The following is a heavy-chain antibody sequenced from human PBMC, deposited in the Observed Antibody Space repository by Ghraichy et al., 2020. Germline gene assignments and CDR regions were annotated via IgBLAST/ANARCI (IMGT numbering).Heavy chain of an antibody. V-gene: IGHV3-23*01. CDR1: GFSFDSHI. D-gene: IGHD1-26*01. CDR2: ISGSGGVT. Sequence: GESLNISCAASGFSFDSHIMSWVRQAPGKGLEWVAHISGSGGVTYYADSVRGRFTISRDNSKNTLYLHMESLRTEDTAIYYCAKNVPPPRMGVTDYWGQGTLVTVSS. CDR3: AKNVPPPRMGVTDY. J-gene: IGHJ4*02.